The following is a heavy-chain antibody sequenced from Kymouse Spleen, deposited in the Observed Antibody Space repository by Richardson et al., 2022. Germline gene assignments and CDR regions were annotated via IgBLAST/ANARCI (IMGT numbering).Heavy chain of an antibody. D-gene: IGHD1-26*01. CDR3: AKALVGAHYYYYGMDV. CDR1: GFTFSSYA. J-gene: IGHJ6*02. Sequence: EVQLVESGGGLVQPGGSLRLSCAASGFTFSSYAMSWVRQAPGKGLEWVSAISGSGGSTYYADSVKGRFTISRDNSKNTLYLQMNSLRAEDTAVYYCAKALVGAHYYYYGMDVWGQGTTVTVSS. V-gene: IGHV3-23*04. CDR2: ISGSGGST.